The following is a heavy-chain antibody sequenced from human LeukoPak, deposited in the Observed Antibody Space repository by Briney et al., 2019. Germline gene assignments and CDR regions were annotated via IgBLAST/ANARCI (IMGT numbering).Heavy chain of an antibody. V-gene: IGHV4-59*01. CDR3: AXXXXXVXXXXY. CDR2: IYYSGST. Sequence: PXETLXXXCTVSGGSISSYYWTWMRQSPGKGLEWIGYIYYSGSTNYNPSLKSRVTISIDTSKNQFSLKLSSVTAADTAVYYCAXXXXXVXXXXYWGQGXLXTVTS. J-gene: IGHJ4*02. CDR1: GGSISSYY.